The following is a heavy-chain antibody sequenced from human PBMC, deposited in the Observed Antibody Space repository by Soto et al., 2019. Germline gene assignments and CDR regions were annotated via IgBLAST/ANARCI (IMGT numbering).Heavy chain of an antibody. CDR2: ISYDGSNK. CDR3: ASLMKHDPPTGYYYYYMDV. J-gene: IGHJ6*03. CDR1: GFTFSSYG. V-gene: IGHV3-30*03. Sequence: QVQLVESGGGVVQPGRSLRLSCAASGFTFSSYGMHWVRQAPGKGLEWVAVISYDGSNKYYADSVKGRFTISRDNSKNTLYLQMNSLRAEDTAVYYCASLMKHDPPTGYYYYYMDVWGKGTTVTVSS.